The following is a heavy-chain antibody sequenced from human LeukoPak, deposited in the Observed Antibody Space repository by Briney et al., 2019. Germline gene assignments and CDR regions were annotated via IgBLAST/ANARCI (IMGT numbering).Heavy chain of an antibody. CDR3: ARYDFEEAFDI. D-gene: IGHD3-3*01. CDR1: GFTVSSNY. CDR2: IYSGGST. J-gene: IGHJ3*02. Sequence: PGGSLRLSCAASGFTVSSNYMSWVRQAPGKGLEWVSVIYSGGSTYYADSVKGRFTISRDNSKNTLYLQMNSLRAEDTAVYYCARYDFEEAFDIWGQGTMVTVSS. V-gene: IGHV3-53*01.